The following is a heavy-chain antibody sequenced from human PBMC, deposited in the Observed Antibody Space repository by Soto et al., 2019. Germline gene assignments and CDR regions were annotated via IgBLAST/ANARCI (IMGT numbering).Heavy chain of an antibody. CDR2: IKSKTDGGTT. V-gene: IGHV3-15*07. CDR3: TTDSYITMIVVRLDY. Sequence: EVQLVESGGGLVKPGGSLRLSCAASGFAFSNAWINWVRQAPGKGLEWVGRIKSKTDGGTTDFAAPVRGRFAISRDDSKNMAYMQMNSLKTEATAVYYCTTDSYITMIVVRLDYWGHGTLVTVSS. J-gene: IGHJ4*01. CDR1: GFAFSNAW. D-gene: IGHD3-22*01.